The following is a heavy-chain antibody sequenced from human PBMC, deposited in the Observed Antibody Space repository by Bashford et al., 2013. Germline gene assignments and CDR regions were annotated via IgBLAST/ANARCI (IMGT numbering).Heavy chain of an antibody. V-gene: IGHV1-69*10. CDR3: ARDPNWNHDPTNDY. Sequence: VASVKVSCKASGGTFSSYAISWVRQAPGQGLEWMGGIIPILGIANYAQKFQGRVTITADKSTSTAYMELSSLRSEDTAVYYCARDPNWNHDPTNDYWGQGTLVTVSS. D-gene: IGHD1-14*01. CDR2: IIPILGIA. J-gene: IGHJ4*02. CDR1: GGTFSSYA.